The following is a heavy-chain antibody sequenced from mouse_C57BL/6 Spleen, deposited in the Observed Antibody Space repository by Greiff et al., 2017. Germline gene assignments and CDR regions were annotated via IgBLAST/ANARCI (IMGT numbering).Heavy chain of an antibody. V-gene: IGHV14-2*01. Sequence: EVQLQQSGAELVKPGASVKLSCTASGFNIKDYYMHWVKQRTEQGLEWIGRIDPEDGETKYAPKFQGEATITADTSSNTAYLQISSLTSEDTAVYYCASDSGWFAYWGQGTLVTVSA. CDR3: ASDSGWFAY. D-gene: IGHD3-2*02. CDR1: GFNIKDYY. CDR2: IDPEDGET. J-gene: IGHJ3*01.